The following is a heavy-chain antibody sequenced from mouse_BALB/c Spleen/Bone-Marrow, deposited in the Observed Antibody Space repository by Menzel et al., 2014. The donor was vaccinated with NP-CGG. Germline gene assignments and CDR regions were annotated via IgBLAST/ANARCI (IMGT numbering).Heavy chain of an antibody. CDR2: IWAGGST. CDR3: AREGPTMITTDFDY. Sequence: VHLVESGPGLVAPSQSLSIPCTVSGFSLTSYGVHWVRQPPGKGLEWLGVIWAGGSTNYNSALMSRLSISKDNPKSQVFLKMNSLQTDDTAMYYCAREGPTMITTDFDYWGQGTTLTVSS. J-gene: IGHJ2*01. V-gene: IGHV2-9*02. CDR1: GFSLTSYG. D-gene: IGHD2-4*01.